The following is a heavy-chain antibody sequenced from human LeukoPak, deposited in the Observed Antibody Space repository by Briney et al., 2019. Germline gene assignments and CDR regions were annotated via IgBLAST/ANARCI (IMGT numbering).Heavy chain of an antibody. Sequence: PSETLSLTCAVSGYSISSGYYWGWIRQPPGKGLEWIGSIYHSGSTYYNPSLKSRVTISVDTSKNQFSLKLSSVTAADTAVYYCAGGGIVVVPAAIVGRDYWGQGTLVTVSS. CDR2: IYHSGST. D-gene: IGHD2-2*02. CDR1: GYSISSGYY. CDR3: AGGGIVVVPAAIVGRDY. J-gene: IGHJ4*02. V-gene: IGHV4-38-2*01.